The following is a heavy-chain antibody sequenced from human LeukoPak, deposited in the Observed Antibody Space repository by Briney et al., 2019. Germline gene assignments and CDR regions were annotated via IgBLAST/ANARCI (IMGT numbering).Heavy chain of an antibody. CDR1: GYTFTGYY. Sequence: GASVKVSCKASGYTFTGYYMHWVRQAPGQGLEWMGWINPNSGGTNYAQKFQGRVTMTRDTSISTAYMELSRLRSDDTAVYYCARDTLRTYDYVWGSYRHDAFDIWGQGTMVTVSS. CDR2: INPNSGGT. J-gene: IGHJ3*02. CDR3: ARDTLRTYDYVWGSYRHDAFDI. D-gene: IGHD3-16*02. V-gene: IGHV1-2*02.